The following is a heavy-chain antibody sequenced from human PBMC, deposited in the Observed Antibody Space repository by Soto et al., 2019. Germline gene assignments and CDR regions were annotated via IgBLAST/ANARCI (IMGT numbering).Heavy chain of an antibody. CDR2: IYYSGST. V-gene: IGHV4-59*01. CDR1: GGSISSYY. D-gene: IGHD3-22*01. CDR3: ARDNYDSSGWGFDP. Sequence: SETLSLTCTVSGGSISSYYWSWIRQPPGKGLEWIGYIYYSGSTNYNPSLKSRVTISVDTSKNQFSLKLGSVTAADTAVYYCARDNYDSSGWGFDPWGQGTLVTVSS. J-gene: IGHJ5*02.